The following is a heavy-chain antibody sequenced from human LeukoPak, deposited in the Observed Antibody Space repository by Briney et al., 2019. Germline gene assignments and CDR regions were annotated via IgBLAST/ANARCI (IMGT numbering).Heavy chain of an antibody. CDR2: IYLGDSDT. V-gene: IGHV5-51*03. Sequence: GESLKISCKGSGYSFTSYWIGWVRQMPGKGLEWMGIIYLGDSDTRYSPSFQGQVTISADKSISTAYLQWSSLKASDTAMYYCARGRYDILTGYLTAFDIWGQGTMVTVSS. D-gene: IGHD3-9*01. J-gene: IGHJ3*02. CDR1: GYSFTSYW. CDR3: ARGRYDILTGYLTAFDI.